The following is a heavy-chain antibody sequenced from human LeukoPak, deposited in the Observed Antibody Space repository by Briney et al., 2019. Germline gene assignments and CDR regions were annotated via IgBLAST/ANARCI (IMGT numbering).Heavy chain of an antibody. CDR3: ARGTYYDFWSGYGRLDY. D-gene: IGHD3-3*01. J-gene: IGHJ4*02. Sequence: PGGSLRLSCAASGFIFSTYAMTWVRQAPGKGLEWVSIISDTGARTYYADSVKGRFTISRDNSKNTLYLQMNSLRAEDTAVYYCARGTYYDFWSGYGRLDYWGQGTLVTVSS. CDR2: ISDTGART. CDR1: GFIFSTYA. V-gene: IGHV3-23*01.